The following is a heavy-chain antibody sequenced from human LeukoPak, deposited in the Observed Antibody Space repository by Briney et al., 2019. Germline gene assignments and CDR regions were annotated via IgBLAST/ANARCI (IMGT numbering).Heavy chain of an antibody. CDR3: ARENSGSYREFDY. CDR1: GGSISSYY. J-gene: IGHJ4*02. D-gene: IGHD1-26*01. CDR2: IYTSGST. V-gene: IGHV4-4*07. Sequence: SETLSLTCTVSGGSISSYYWSWIRQPAGKGLEGIGRIYTSGSTNNNASLKSRVSMSVDTSKNQFSLKLSSVTAADTAVFYCARENSGSYREFDYWGQGTLVTVSS.